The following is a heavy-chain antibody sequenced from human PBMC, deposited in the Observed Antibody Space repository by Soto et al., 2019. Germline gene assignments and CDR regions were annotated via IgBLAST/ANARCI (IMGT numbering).Heavy chain of an antibody. Sequence: PSETLSLTCAVSGYSISSSNWWGWIRQPPGKGLEWIGYIYYSGSTNYNPSLKSRVTISVDTSKNQFSLKLSSVTAADTAVYYCARYYGGYSDYWGQGTLVTVSS. CDR3: ARYYGGYSDY. V-gene: IGHV4-28*01. J-gene: IGHJ4*02. D-gene: IGHD3-10*01. CDR1: GYSISSSNW. CDR2: IYYSGST.